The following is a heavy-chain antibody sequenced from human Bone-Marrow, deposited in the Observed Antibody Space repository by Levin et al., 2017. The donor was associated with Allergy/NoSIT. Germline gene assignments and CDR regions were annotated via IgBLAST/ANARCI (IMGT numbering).Heavy chain of an antibody. V-gene: IGHV3-30*18. D-gene: IGHD1-26*01. CDR3: AKDGMLGATGYFDY. J-gene: IGHJ4*02. CDR1: GFTFSSYG. Sequence: GESLKISCAASGFTFSSYGMHWVRQAPGKGLEWVAVISYDGSNKYYADSVKGRFTISRDNSKNTLYLQMNSLRAEDTAVYYCAKDGMLGATGYFDYWGQGTLVTVSS. CDR2: ISYDGSNK.